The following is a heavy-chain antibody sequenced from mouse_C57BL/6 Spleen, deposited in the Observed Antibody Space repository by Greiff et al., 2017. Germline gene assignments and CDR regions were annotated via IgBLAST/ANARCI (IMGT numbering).Heavy chain of an antibody. J-gene: IGHJ1*03. CDR2: INPNNGGT. D-gene: IGHD2-1*01. CDR3: ANGITGYFDV. V-gene: IGHV1-26*01. CDR1: GYTFTDYY. Sequence: EVQLQQSGPELVKPGASVKISCKASGYTFTDYYMNWVKQSHGKSLEWIGDINPNNGGTSYNQKFKGKATLTVDKSSSTAYMELRSLTSEDSAVYYCANGITGYFDVWGTGTTVTVSS.